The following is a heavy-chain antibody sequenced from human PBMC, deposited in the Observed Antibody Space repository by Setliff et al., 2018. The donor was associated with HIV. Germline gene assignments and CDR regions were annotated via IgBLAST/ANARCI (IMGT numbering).Heavy chain of an antibody. V-gene: IGHV4-34*01. CDR2: INHSGST. CDR3: ARDHVFGSRTGFDP. CDR1: GGSISGYY. D-gene: IGHD3-10*01. Sequence: SETLSLTCTVSGGSISGYYWSWIRQPPGKGLEWIGEINHSGSTNYNPSLKSRVTISVDTSKNQFSLKLSSVTAADTAVYYCARDHVFGSRTGFDPWGPGILVTVS. J-gene: IGHJ5*02.